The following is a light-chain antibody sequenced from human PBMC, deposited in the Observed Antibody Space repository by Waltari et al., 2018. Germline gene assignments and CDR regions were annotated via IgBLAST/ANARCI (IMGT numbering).Light chain of an antibody. CDR1: SNNVGNLG. V-gene: IGLV10-54*04. Sequence: QAGLTQPPSVSMALRQTATLTCTGNSNNVGNLGAAWLQQHQGHPPKVLFFRNNDPPSGISERFSASRSGNTASLTITGAQPEDEAYYYCSSWDSSLNTWLYGGGTKVTVL. J-gene: IGLJ3*02. CDR2: RNN. CDR3: SSWDSSLNTWL.